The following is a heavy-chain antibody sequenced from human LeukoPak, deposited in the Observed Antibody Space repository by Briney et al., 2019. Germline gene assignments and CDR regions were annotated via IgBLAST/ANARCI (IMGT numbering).Heavy chain of an antibody. D-gene: IGHD7-27*01. J-gene: IGHJ3*02. CDR1: GGSVNSYY. Sequence: SETLSLTCTVSGGSVNSYYWSWIRQPPGKGLEWIGYIYTTGRTNYNPSLKSRVTISVDTSKNQFSLKLSSVTAADTAVYYCAKILGSGVWYGFDIWGQGTMVTVSS. CDR2: IYTTGRT. V-gene: IGHV4-4*09. CDR3: AKILGSGVWYGFDI.